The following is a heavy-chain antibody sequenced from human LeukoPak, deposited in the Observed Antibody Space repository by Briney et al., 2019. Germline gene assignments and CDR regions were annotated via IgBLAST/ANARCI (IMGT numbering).Heavy chain of an antibody. Sequence: GGSLRLSCATSGFTFSSYSIHWVRQAPVKGLEWVSVISNDGNSKYYAGSVRGRFIISRDNAENTVYLQIDSLRIDDTGLYYCARERAVNGWTSAHFDFWGQGTLVTVSS. CDR3: ARERAVNGWTSAHFDF. V-gene: IGHV3-30-3*01. J-gene: IGHJ4*02. CDR1: GFTFSSYS. CDR2: ISNDGNSK. D-gene: IGHD3/OR15-3a*01.